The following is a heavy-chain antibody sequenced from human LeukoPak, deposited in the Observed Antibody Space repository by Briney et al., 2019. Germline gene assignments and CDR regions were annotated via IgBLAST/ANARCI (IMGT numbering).Heavy chain of an antibody. J-gene: IGHJ4*02. D-gene: IGHD3-22*01. CDR3: ARDRGYYYDSSGPGY. V-gene: IGHV1-46*01. CDR2: INPSGGST. Sequence: ASVKVSCKASGYTFTSYYMHWVRQAPGQGLERMGIINPSGGSTSYAQKFQGRVTMTRDTSTSTVYMELSSLRSEDTAVYYCARDRGYYYDSSGPGYWGQGTLVTVSS. CDR1: GYTFTSYY.